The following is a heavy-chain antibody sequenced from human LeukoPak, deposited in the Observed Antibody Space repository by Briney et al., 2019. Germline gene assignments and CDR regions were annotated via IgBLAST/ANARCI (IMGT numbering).Heavy chain of an antibody. Sequence: PGGSLRLSCAASGFTFSSYWMHWVRQAPGKGLVWVSRINSDGSSTSYAGSVKGRFTISRDNAKNTLYLQMNSLRAEDTAVYYCARGTLYDFWSGYWDSGFDYWGQGTLVTVSS. V-gene: IGHV3-74*01. CDR3: ARGTLYDFWSGYWDSGFDY. D-gene: IGHD3-3*01. CDR2: INSDGSST. J-gene: IGHJ4*02. CDR1: GFTFSSYW.